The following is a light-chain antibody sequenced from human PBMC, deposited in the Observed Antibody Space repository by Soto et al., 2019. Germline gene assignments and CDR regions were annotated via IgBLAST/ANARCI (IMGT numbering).Light chain of an antibody. Sequence: QSVLTQPPSASGTPGQRVTISCSGRSSIIGSNYIYWFQQLPGTAPKLLMYRSNQRPSGVPDRFSGSKSGTSASLAISGLRSEDEADYYCAAWDDSLSGPVFGTGTKVTVL. J-gene: IGLJ1*01. CDR1: SSIIGSNY. V-gene: IGLV1-47*01. CDR2: RSN. CDR3: AAWDDSLSGPV.